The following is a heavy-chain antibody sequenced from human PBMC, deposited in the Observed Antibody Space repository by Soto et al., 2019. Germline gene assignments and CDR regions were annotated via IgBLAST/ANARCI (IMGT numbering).Heavy chain of an antibody. D-gene: IGHD6-13*01. Sequence: SETLSLTCAVYGASFNDYYWSWIRQPPGKGLEWIGEINHTGSTNYNPSHKSRVTISVGTSKNQFSLKLSSVTAADTAVYYCARLRAAGLSQIIAAAGSRYYYYYGMDVWGQGTTVTVSS. CDR1: GASFNDYY. CDR2: INHTGST. J-gene: IGHJ6*02. V-gene: IGHV4-34*01. CDR3: ARLRAAGLSQIIAAAGSRYYYYYGMDV.